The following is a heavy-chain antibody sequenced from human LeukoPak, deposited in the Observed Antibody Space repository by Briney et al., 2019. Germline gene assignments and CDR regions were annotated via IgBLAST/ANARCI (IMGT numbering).Heavy chain of an antibody. CDR3: ARGSTYYDSSGQVPFDY. Sequence: PGGSLRLSCVVSGFTFSDYAMSWVRQAPEKGLDWVSVISGSAHKIRYADSVKGRFTISRDNSENTVYLQMNSLRAEDTAVYYCARGSTYYDSSGQVPFDYWGQGTLVTVSS. D-gene: IGHD3-22*01. V-gene: IGHV3-23*01. CDR1: GFTFSDYA. CDR2: ISGSAHKI. J-gene: IGHJ4*02.